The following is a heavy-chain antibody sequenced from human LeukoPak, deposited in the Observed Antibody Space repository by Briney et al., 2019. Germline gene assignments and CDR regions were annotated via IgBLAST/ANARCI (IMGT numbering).Heavy chain of an antibody. CDR1: GGTFSSYA. V-gene: IGHV1-69*04. CDR3: AREGKEMATIFGWFDP. CDR2: IIPILGIA. D-gene: IGHD3-3*01. Sequence: SVKVSCKASGGTFSSYAISWVRQAPGQGLEWMGRIIPILGIANYAQKFQGRVTITADKSTSTAYMELSSLRSEDTAVYYCAREGKEMATIFGWFDPWGQEPWSPSPQ. J-gene: IGHJ5*02.